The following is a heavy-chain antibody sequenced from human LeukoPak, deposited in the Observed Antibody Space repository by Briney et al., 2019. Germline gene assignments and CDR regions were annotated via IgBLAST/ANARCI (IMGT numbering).Heavy chain of an antibody. V-gene: IGHV1-2*06. CDR2: INPNSGGT. CDR1: GYTFTGYY. Sequence: GASVKVSCKXSGYTFTGYYMHWVRQAPGQGLEWMGRINPNSGGTNYAQKFQGRVTMTRDTSISTAYMELSRLRSDGTAVYYCARGPPIVVVPAAIHWFDPWGQGTLVTVSS. J-gene: IGHJ5*02. CDR3: ARGPPIVVVPAAIHWFDP. D-gene: IGHD2-2*01.